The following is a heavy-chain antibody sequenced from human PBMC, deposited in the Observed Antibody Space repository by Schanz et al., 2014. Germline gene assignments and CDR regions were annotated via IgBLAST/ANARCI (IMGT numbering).Heavy chain of an antibody. CDR1: GYTFTDYP. Sequence: QVQLVQSGAEVKKPGASVKVSCKTSGYTFTDYPINWVRQAPGRRLEWMGWINTASGNTRYSEAFQGRVTITRDASATTAYMELRSLRSDDTAVYYCARGGYSSGWYDRDIAHFDYWGQGTLVTVSS. D-gene: IGHD6-19*01. J-gene: IGHJ4*02. V-gene: IGHV1-3*03. CDR2: INTASGNT. CDR3: ARGGYSSGWYDRDIAHFDY.